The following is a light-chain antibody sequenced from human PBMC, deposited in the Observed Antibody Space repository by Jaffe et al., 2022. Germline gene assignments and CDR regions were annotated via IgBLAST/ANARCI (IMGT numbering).Light chain of an antibody. Sequence: DIQMTQSPSSLSASVGDRVTITCRASQTISTYLNWYQQRPGKAPNLLIYAASTLQSGVPSRFSGSGSGTDFALTISSLQPEDFATYYCQQSHSTPSTFGQGTNLDIK. CDR3: QQSHSTPST. CDR1: QTISTY. CDR2: AAS. V-gene: IGKV1-39*01. J-gene: IGKJ2*01.